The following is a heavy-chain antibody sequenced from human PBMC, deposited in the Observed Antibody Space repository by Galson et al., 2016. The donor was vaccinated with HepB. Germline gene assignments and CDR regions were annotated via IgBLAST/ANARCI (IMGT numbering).Heavy chain of an antibody. J-gene: IGHJ5*02. CDR1: GFTFSDPW. CDR2: IKSKTDGETT. Sequence: SLRLSCAGSGFTFSDPWMTWVRQAPGKGLEWVGRIKSKTDGETTDYAAGVKGRFTISRDDSKNTVSLQMNSLGTEDTAVYYCTTDPSGIVTWGRGALVTVSS. CDR3: TTDPSGIVT. V-gene: IGHV3-15*01. D-gene: IGHD2/OR15-2a*01.